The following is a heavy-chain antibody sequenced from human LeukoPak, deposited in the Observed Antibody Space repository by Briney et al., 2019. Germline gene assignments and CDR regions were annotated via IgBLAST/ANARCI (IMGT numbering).Heavy chain of an antibody. CDR3: ARNYYDSSGYWTPDY. Sequence: HSGGSLRLSCAASGFTVSSYWMSWVRQAPGKGLEWVANIKQDGSEKYYVDSVKGRFTISRDNAKNSLYLQMNSLRAEDTAVYYCARNYYDSSGYWTPDYWGQGTLVTVSS. D-gene: IGHD3-22*01. CDR2: IKQDGSEK. V-gene: IGHV3-7*01. CDR1: GFTVSSYW. J-gene: IGHJ4*02.